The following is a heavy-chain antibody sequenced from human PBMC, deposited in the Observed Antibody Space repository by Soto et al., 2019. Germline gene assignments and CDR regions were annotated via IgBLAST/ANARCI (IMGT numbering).Heavy chain of an antibody. CDR1: GYTFTSYY. D-gene: IGHD3-16*02. J-gene: IGHJ3*02. CDR3: ARDGSITFGGVIVISHRPGVDAFDI. V-gene: IGHV1-46*01. Sequence: ASVKVSCKASGYTFTSYYIHWVRQAPGQGLEWMGIINPSGGSTSYAQKFQGRVTMTRDTSTSTVYMELSSLRSEDTAVYYCARDGSITFGGVIVISHRPGVDAFDIWGQGTMVTVSS. CDR2: INPSGGST.